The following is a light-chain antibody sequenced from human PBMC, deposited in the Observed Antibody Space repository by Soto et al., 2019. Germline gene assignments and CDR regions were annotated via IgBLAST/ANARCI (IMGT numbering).Light chain of an antibody. CDR1: QSVSSSY. CDR2: LAS. Sequence: EIVLTQSPGTLSLSPGEGATLSCRASQSVSSSYLAWYQQKPGQAPRLLIYLASSRAPGIPDRFSGSGSGTDFTLTISRLEPEDFAVYYCQQYGSSPRTFDQGTKVEI. CDR3: QQYGSSPRT. V-gene: IGKV3-20*01. J-gene: IGKJ1*01.